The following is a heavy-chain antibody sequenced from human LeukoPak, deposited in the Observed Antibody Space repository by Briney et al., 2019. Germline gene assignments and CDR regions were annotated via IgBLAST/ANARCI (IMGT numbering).Heavy chain of an antibody. Sequence: SETLSLTCTVSGSSISSSDYYWGWIRQPPGKGLDWIGSGYYSGTTYYNPSLKSRVTISVDTSKNQFSLKLSSVNAADTAMYYCARHRSPLKSFHHWGQGTLVTVSS. J-gene: IGHJ1*01. D-gene: IGHD1-26*01. CDR3: ARHRSPLKSFHH. CDR2: GYYSGTT. V-gene: IGHV4-39*01. CDR1: GSSISSSDYY.